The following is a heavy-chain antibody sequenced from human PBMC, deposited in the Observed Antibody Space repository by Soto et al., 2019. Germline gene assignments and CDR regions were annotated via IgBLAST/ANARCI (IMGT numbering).Heavy chain of an antibody. CDR2: ITGSSNII. D-gene: IGHD2-15*01. CDR1: GFTFSIYG. CDR3: ARGGAPANSAGMDV. V-gene: IGHV3-48*02. J-gene: IGHJ6*02. Sequence: EVQLVESGGGLVQPGGSLTLSCAASGFTFSIYGMYWVRQAPGKGLEWLSFITGSSNIIYYADSVKGRFTISRANAQNSLYLQMNSLSDEDTAVYYCARGGAPANSAGMDVWGQVTTVTVSS.